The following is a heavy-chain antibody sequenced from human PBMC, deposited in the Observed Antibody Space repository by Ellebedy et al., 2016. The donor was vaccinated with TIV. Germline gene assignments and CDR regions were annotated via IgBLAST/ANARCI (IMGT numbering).Heavy chain of an antibody. D-gene: IGHD4-17*01. V-gene: IGHV1-69*13. Sequence: SVKVSXXASGGTFSSYAISWVRQAPGQGLEWMGGIIPIFGTANYAQKFQGRVTITADESTSTAYMELSSLRSEDTAVYYCAREYGDYGRVGFDYWGQGTLVTVSS. CDR3: AREYGDYGRVGFDY. J-gene: IGHJ4*02. CDR2: IIPIFGTA. CDR1: GGTFSSYA.